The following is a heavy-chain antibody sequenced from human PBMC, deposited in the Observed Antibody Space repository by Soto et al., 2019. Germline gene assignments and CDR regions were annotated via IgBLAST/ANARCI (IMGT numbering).Heavy chain of an antibody. CDR1: GYTFTSYA. V-gene: IGHV1-3*01. D-gene: IGHD3-3*01. CDR3: ARDPLLRFLEWSQGDRYFDY. Sequence: ASVKVSCKASGYTFTSYAMHCVRQAPGQRLEWMGWINAGNGNTKYSQKFQGRVTITRDTSASTAYMELSSLRSEDTAVYYCARDPLLRFLEWSQGDRYFDYWGPGTLVTVSS. CDR2: INAGNGNT. J-gene: IGHJ4*02.